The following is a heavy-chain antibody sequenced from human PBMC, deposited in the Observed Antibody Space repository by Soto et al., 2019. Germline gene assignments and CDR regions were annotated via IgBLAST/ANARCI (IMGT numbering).Heavy chain of an antibody. CDR2: IIPIFGTA. CDR3: ANKAGVASDNWCDP. V-gene: IGHV1-69*13. D-gene: IGHD3-10*01. Sequence: SVKVSCKASGGTFSSYALSWVRQAPRKGLEWMGGIIPIFGTANDAQKCQGRGTMTEDGAPGKAYMELRNLRSVDTAVYVRANKAGVASDNWCDPWGQGTLATVSS. J-gene: IGHJ5*02. CDR1: GGTFSSYA.